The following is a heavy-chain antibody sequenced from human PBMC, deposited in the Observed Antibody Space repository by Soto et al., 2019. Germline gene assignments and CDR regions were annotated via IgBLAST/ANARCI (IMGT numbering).Heavy chain of an antibody. CDR1: GFTFSSYA. J-gene: IGHJ4*02. D-gene: IGHD1-26*01. CDR2: ISGSGDST. CDR3: ASRGSGSYYDY. V-gene: IGHV3-23*01. Sequence: EVQLLESGGGLVQPGGSLRLSCAASGFTFSSYAMRWVRQAPGKGLEWVSAISGSGDSTYYAASVKGRFTISRDTSKNTVYLQMNSLRGEDTAVYYCASRGSGSYYDYWGQGPLVTVSS.